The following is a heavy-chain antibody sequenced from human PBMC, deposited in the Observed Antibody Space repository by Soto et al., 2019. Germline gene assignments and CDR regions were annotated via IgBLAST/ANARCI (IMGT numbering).Heavy chain of an antibody. Sequence: SVKVSCKASGGTFSSYAISWVRQAPGQGLEWMGGIIPIFGTANYAQKFQGRVTITAAESTSTAYMELSSLRSEDTAVYYCARDPGEGYSSWFDPWGQGTLVTVSS. CDR3: ARDPGEGYSSWFDP. V-gene: IGHV1-69*13. J-gene: IGHJ5*02. D-gene: IGHD4-4*01. CDR2: IIPIFGTA. CDR1: GGTFSSYA.